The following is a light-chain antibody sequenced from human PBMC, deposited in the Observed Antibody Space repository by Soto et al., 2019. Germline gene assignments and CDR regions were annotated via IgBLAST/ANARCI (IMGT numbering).Light chain of an antibody. CDR2: GAS. CDR1: QSVNTN. Sequence: EIVMTQSPATLSLSPGESATLSCRASQSVNTNLAWYQQKPGRAPRLLIHGASTRATGIPARFSGSGSGTKFTLNISSLQSGDFEVYSCQQYNNWPPHTLGQGTKLEIK. J-gene: IGKJ2*01. V-gene: IGKV3-15*01. CDR3: QQYNNWPPHT.